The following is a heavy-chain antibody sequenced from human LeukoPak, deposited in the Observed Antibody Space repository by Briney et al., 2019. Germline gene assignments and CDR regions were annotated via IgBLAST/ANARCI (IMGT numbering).Heavy chain of an antibody. J-gene: IGHJ4*02. CDR2: INPDSSVT. D-gene: IGHD2-21*01. V-gene: IGHV1-2*06. CDR3: ARGGERFFH. CDR1: GYIFSDYY. Sequence: GASVKVSCKASGYIFSDYYLHWVRQAPGQGLEWMGRINPDSSVTDYLHKFQGRVTMTRDTSITTAYMELSRLRSDDTAIYYCARGGERFFHWGQGTLVTVSS.